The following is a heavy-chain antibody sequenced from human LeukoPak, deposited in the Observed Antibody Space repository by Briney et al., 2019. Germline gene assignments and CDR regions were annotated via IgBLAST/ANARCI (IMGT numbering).Heavy chain of an antibody. J-gene: IGHJ6*02. V-gene: IGHV4-59*12. Sequence: SETLSLTCTVSGGSISSYYWSWIRQPPGKGLEWIGYIYYSGSTNYNPSLKSRVTISVDTSKNQFSLKLSSVTAADTAVYYCARGRAGIKYSHYSNYYYGMDVWGQGTTVTVSS. CDR2: IYYSGST. CDR3: ARGRAGIKYSHYSNYYYGMDV. D-gene: IGHD4-11*01. CDR1: GGSISSYY.